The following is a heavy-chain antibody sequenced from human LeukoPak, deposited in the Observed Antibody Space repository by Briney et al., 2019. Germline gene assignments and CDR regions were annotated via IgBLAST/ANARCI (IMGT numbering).Heavy chain of an antibody. D-gene: IGHD3-10*01. CDR2: INPNSGGT. Sequence: SVKVSCKASGYTFTGYYMHWVRQAPGQGLEWMGWINPNSGGTNYAQKFQGRVTMTRDTSISTAYMELSRLRSDDTAVYYCARALPDYLVVPGVIGFGYWGQGTLVTVSS. V-gene: IGHV1-2*02. CDR1: GYTFTGYY. CDR3: ARALPDYLVVPGVIGFGY. J-gene: IGHJ4*02.